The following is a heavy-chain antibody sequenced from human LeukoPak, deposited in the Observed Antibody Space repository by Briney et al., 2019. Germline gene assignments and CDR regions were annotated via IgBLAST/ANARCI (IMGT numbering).Heavy chain of an antibody. V-gene: IGHV3-72*01. Sequence: GGSLRLSCAASGFTFSDHYMDRVRQAPGKGLEWVGRTRNKANSYTTEYAASVKGRFTISRDDSKNTLYLQMNSLKTEDTAVYYCARDLGLASYCVWGQGTMVTVSS. CDR1: GFTFSDHY. CDR3: ARDLGLASYCV. J-gene: IGHJ3*01. CDR2: TRNKANSYTT. D-gene: IGHD3-10*01.